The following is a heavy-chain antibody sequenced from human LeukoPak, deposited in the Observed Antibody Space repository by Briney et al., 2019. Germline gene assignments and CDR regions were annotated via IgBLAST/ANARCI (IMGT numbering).Heavy chain of an antibody. D-gene: IGHD4-17*01. V-gene: IGHV4-30-2*01. Sequence: SQTLSLTCAVSGGSISSGGYSWSWIRQPPGKGLEWIGYIYHSGSTYYNPSLKSRVTISVDRSKNQFSLKLSSVTAADTAVYYCAMKETVTKGGRFDPWGQGTLVTVSS. CDR1: GGSISSGGYS. J-gene: IGHJ5*02. CDR2: IYHSGST. CDR3: AMKETVTKGGRFDP.